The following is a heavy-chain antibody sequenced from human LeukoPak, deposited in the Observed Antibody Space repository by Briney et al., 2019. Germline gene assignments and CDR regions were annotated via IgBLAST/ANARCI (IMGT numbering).Heavy chain of an antibody. D-gene: IGHD6-13*01. CDR2: IYPGDSDT. CDR1: GYSFTSYW. V-gene: IGHV5-51*01. J-gene: IGHJ2*01. CDR3: ARTAAASLSGWYFDL. Sequence: GESLKISCKGSGYSFTSYWIGWVRQMPGKGLEWMGIIYPGDSDTRYSPSFQGQVTISADKSISTAYLQWSSLKASDTAMYYCARTAAASLSGWYFDLWGRGTLVTVSS.